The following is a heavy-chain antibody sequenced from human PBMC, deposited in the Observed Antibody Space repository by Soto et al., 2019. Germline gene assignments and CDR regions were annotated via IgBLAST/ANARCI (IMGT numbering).Heavy chain of an antibody. CDR3: VKARSSWYGGGFDN. CDR1: GFTFNNYG. Sequence: GSLRLSCAASGFTFNNYGMSWVRQAPGKGLEWVSSISSAVENIYYAESVKGRFTISRDNPKSTLYLQMNSLRAEDTAVYYCVKARSSWYGGGFDNWGQGALVTVSS. D-gene: IGHD6-13*01. V-gene: IGHV3-23*01. CDR2: ISSAVENI. J-gene: IGHJ4*02.